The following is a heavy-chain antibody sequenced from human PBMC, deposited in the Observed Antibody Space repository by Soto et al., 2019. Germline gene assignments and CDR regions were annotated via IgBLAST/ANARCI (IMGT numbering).Heavy chain of an antibody. CDR3: ARDGGSVDIDFDY. V-gene: IGHV3-74*01. CDR2: ISGDGSGA. D-gene: IGHD3-16*01. J-gene: IGHJ4*02. Sequence: EVQLMESGGGLVQPGGSLRLSCAASTSTFRNYWTHWVRQAPGKGLVWVSCISGDGSGATYADSVKGRFTLSRDNAKNTVYLQMNSLRVEDTAMYYCARDGGSVDIDFDYWGQGTLVTVSS. CDR1: TSTFRNYW.